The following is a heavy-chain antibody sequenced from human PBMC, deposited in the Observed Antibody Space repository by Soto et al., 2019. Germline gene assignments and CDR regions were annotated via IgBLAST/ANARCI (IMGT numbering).Heavy chain of an antibody. CDR3: ARVEAVAGLYNYHGLDV. V-gene: IGHV1-69*12. CDR1: GGTFSNYA. D-gene: IGHD6-19*01. CDR2: IVPIFRTT. J-gene: IGHJ6*02. Sequence: QVQLVQSGAEVKKPGSSAKVSCKVSGGTFSNYAIDWVRLAPGHGLEWMGGIVPIFRTTYYTQKFQGRSTIIADDSTTTAYLEMSSLRSEDTAIYYCARVEAVAGLYNYHGLDVWGQGTAVTVSS.